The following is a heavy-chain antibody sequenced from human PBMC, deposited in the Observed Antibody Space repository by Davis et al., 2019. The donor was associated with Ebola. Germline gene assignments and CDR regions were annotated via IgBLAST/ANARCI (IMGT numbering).Heavy chain of an antibody. D-gene: IGHD1-26*01. J-gene: IGHJ4*02. CDR1: GFTFDDYA. CDR2: ISWNSGSI. Sequence: SLKISCAASGFTFDDYAMHWVRQAPGKGLEWVSGISWNSGSIGYADSVKGRFTISRDNAKNSLYLQMNSLRAEDTAVYYCARDSFLFGRMGYWGQGTLVTVSS. CDR3: ARDSFLFGRMGY. V-gene: IGHV3-9*01.